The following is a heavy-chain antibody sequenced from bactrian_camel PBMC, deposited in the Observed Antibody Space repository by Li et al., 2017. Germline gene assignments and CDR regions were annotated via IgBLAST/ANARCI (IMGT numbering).Heavy chain of an antibody. CDR1: EFAFSSYY. CDR2: ILDVVNT. Sequence: HVQLVESGGGLVQPGGSLRLSCAAPEFAFSSYYINWVRQAPGKGLEWVASILDVVNTYYADSVKGRFTVSRDNTKNTLYLQMNNLKPEDTAMYYCVTVQADDCSSGSSMDFWGKGTQVTVS. J-gene: IGHJ7*01. D-gene: IGHD3*01. V-gene: IGHV3-2*01.